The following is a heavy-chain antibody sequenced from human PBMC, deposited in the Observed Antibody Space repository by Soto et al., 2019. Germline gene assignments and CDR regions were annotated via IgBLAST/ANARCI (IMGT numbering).Heavy chain of an antibody. D-gene: IGHD2-15*01. J-gene: IGHJ6*02. CDR3: ARGGGYCSGGSCYSRGAPYYYGMDV. Sequence: SETLSLSCTVSGGSISSGGYYWRWIRQHPGKGLEWIGYIYYSGSTYYNPSLKSRVTISVDTSKNQFSLKLSSVTAADTAVYYCARGGGYCSGGSCYSRGAPYYYGMDVWGQGTTVTVSS. CDR2: IYYSGST. CDR1: GGSISSGGYY. V-gene: IGHV4-31*03.